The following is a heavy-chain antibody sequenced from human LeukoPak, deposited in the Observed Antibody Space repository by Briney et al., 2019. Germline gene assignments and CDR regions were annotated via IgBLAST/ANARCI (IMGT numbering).Heavy chain of an antibody. D-gene: IGHD3-3*01. V-gene: IGHV7-4-1*02. CDR2: INANTGNP. CDR3: ARGISKPILEWLFGYFQH. J-gene: IGHJ1*01. Sequence: ASVKVSCKASGYTFTSYAMNWVRQAPGQGLEWMGWINANTGNPTYTQGFTGRFVFSFDTSVSTAYLQISSLKAEDTAVYYCARGISKPILEWLFGYFQHWGQGTLVTVSS. CDR1: GYTFTSYA.